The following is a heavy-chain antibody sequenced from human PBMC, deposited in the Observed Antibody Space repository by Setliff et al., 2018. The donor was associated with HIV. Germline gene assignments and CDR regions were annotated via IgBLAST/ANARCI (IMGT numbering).Heavy chain of an antibody. CDR2: INTNTGSP. CDR3: ARRDLNWFDP. V-gene: IGHV7-4-1*02. Sequence: ASVKVSCKASGYTFINYAMNWVRQAPGQGLEWMGWINTNTGSPTYAQAFTGRFVFSVDTSVTTAYLQWSSLKSSDTAMYYCARRDLNWFDPWGQGTLVTVSS. CDR1: GYTFINYA. J-gene: IGHJ5*02.